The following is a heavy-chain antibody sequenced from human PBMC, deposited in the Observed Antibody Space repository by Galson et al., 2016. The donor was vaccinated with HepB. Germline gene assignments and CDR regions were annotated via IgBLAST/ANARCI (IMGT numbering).Heavy chain of an antibody. CDR2: SKNKANGYTT. Sequence: SLRLSCAASGLIFSDHYMDWVRQAPGKGLEWLGRSKNKANGYTTEYAASVEGRFTISRDDSKKSLYLQMNSLKIEDTAVYYCARWQSGSPVNWGQGTLVTVSS. J-gene: IGHJ4*02. V-gene: IGHV3-72*01. CDR1: GLIFSDHY. D-gene: IGHD1-26*01. CDR3: ARWQSGSPVN.